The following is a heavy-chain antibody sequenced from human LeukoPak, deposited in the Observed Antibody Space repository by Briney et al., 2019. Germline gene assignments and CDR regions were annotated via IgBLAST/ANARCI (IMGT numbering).Heavy chain of an antibody. J-gene: IGHJ4*02. D-gene: IGHD3-22*01. V-gene: IGHV1-18*01. CDR1: GYTFTSYG. CDR2: ISGYNGNT. Sequence: ASVKVSCKASGYTFTSYGISWVRQAPGQGLEWMGWISGYNGNTNYAQKLQGRVTMTTDTSTSTAYMELRSLRSDDTAAYYCATQTYYYDSSGYYSFDYWGQGTLVTVSS. CDR3: ATQTYYYDSSGYYSFDY.